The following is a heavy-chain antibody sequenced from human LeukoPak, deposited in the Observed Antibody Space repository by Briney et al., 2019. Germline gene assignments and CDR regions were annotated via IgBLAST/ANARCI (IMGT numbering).Heavy chain of an antibody. D-gene: IGHD4-17*01. CDR3: ARDGSAGDYERFDP. J-gene: IGHJ5*02. Sequence: ASVKVSCKASGGTFSSYAISWVRQAPGQGLEWMGGIIPIFGTANYAQKFQGRVTITADESTSTAYMELSSLRSEDTAVYYCARDGSAGDYERFDPWGQGTLVTVSS. CDR2: IIPIFGTA. V-gene: IGHV1-69*13. CDR1: GGTFSSYA.